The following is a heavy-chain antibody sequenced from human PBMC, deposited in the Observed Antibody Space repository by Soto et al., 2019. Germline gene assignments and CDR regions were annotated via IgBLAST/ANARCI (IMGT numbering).Heavy chain of an antibody. D-gene: IGHD3-16*01. CDR2: IGGTGGTT. CDR3: VPRKGDPFT. Sequence: PGGSLRLSCTASGFTFSSYAMSWVRQAPGKGLEWVSTIGGTGGTTFYADSVKGRFTISRDNSKNTLSLQMNSLRVEDLAVYYCVPRKGDPFTWGPGTLVTGSS. CDR1: GFTFSSYA. J-gene: IGHJ4*02. V-gene: IGHV3-23*01.